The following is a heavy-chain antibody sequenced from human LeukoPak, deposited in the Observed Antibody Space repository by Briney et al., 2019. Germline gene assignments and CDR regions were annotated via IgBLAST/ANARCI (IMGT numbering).Heavy chain of an antibody. D-gene: IGHD1-26*01. J-gene: IGHJ4*02. CDR3: ARAPKSGGSKFDY. Sequence: SETLSLTCTVSGGSISSYYWSWIRQPPGKGLEWFGYIYYSGSTTYNPSLKSRVTISVDTSKNQFSLKLSSVTAADTALYYCARAPKSGGSKFDYWGQGTLVTVSS. CDR2: IYYSGST. V-gene: IGHV4-59*01. CDR1: GGSISSYY.